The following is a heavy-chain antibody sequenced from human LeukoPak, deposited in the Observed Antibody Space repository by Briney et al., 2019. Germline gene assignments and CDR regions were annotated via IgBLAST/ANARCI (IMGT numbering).Heavy chain of an antibody. CDR3: VRAGFCDSGCYYYFDY. Sequence: ASVKVSCKTSGYTFTAYYMHWVRQAPGQGLEWMGWINPNTGGTRSAQKFQGRVTLTRDTSISTAYMELSRLTSDDTAVYYCVRAGFCDSGCYYYFDYWGQGSQVTVSA. J-gene: IGHJ4*02. CDR2: INPNTGGT. D-gene: IGHD5-12*01. V-gene: IGHV1-2*02. CDR1: GYTFTAYY.